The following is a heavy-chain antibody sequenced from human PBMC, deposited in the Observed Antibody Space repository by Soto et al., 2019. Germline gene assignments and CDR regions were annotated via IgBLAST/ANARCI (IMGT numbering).Heavy chain of an antibody. Sequence: SETLSLTCGVYGGSFSGYYWNWIRQPPGKGLEWIGEINPSGGTNYNPSLKSRVTISADTSKNQFSLKLSSVTAADTAVYYCGRVRARGVKRNFDFWGRGTLVTVSS. D-gene: IGHD3-3*01. CDR1: GGSFSGYY. CDR2: INPSGGT. CDR3: GRVRARGVKRNFDF. V-gene: IGHV4-34*01. J-gene: IGHJ4*02.